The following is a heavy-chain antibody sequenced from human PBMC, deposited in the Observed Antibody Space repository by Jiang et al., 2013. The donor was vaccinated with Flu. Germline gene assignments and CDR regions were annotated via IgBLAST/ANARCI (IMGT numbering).Heavy chain of an antibody. CDR3: ARQALEKYYGSGGIDY. Sequence: GSGLVKPSETLSLTCTVSGGSISSSSYYWGWIRQPPRKGLEWIGSIYYSGSTYYNPSLKSRVTISVDTSKNQFSLRLRSVTAADTAVYYCARQALEKYYGSGGIDYWGQGTLVTVSS. D-gene: IGHD3-10*01. CDR2: IYYSGST. V-gene: IGHV4-39*01. CDR1: GGSISSSSYY. J-gene: IGHJ4*02.